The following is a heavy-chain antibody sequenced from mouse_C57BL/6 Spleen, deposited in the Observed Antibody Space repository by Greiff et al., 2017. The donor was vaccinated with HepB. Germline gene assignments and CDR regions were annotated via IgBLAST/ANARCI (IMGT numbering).Heavy chain of an antibody. CDR1: GYTFTNYW. D-gene: IGHD1-1*01. CDR3: ARVYGSSYYYAMDY. V-gene: IGHV1-63*01. J-gene: IGHJ4*01. Sequence: VQLQQSGAELVRPGTSVKMSCKASGYTFTNYWIGWAKQRPGHGLEWIGDIYPGGGYTNYNEKFKGKATLTADKSSSTAYMQFSSLTSEDSAIYYCARVYGSSYYYAMDYWGQGTSVTVSS. CDR2: IYPGGGYT.